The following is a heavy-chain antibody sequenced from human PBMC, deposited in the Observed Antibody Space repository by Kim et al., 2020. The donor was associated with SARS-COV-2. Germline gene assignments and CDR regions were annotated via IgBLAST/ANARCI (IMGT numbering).Heavy chain of an antibody. D-gene: IGHD2-15*01. CDR2: IGSDGRT. CDR3: AKEAGSFDI. V-gene: IGHV3-23*01. J-gene: IGHJ3*02. Sequence: GGSLRLSCAASGFTVSSYAMSWVRQAPGRGLEWVSNIGSDGRTWYADYAKGRFTISRDSSNNTLHLQMDSLIAEDTAVYYCAKEAGSFDIWGQGTMVTGSS. CDR1: GFTVSSYA.